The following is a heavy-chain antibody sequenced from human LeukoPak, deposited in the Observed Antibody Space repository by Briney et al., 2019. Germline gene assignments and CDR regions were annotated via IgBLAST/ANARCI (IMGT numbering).Heavy chain of an antibody. J-gene: IGHJ4*02. Sequence: SGPTLVNPTQTLTLTCTFSGFSLSTSGVGVGWIRQPPGKALEWLALNYWNDDKRYSPSLKSRLTITKDTSKNQVVLTMTNMDPVDTATYYCAHSGYYDILTGYGYWGQGTLVTVSS. V-gene: IGHV2-5*01. CDR3: AHSGYYDILTGYGY. CDR1: GFSLSTSGVG. D-gene: IGHD3-9*01. CDR2: NYWNDDK.